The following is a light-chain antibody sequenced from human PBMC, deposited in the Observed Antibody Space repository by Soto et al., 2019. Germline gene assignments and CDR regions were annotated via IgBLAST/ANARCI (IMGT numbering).Light chain of an antibody. CDR2: GAS. V-gene: IGKV1-5*03. Sequence: DIQMTQSPSTLSASVGDRVTITCRASQSVSTWLGWYQQKPGKAPKLLIYGASSLQTGVPSRFSGSGSGTDFTLTIIILQSDDFATYYCQQSTSIPYTFGQGTKLVIK. J-gene: IGKJ2*01. CDR3: QQSTSIPYT. CDR1: QSVSTW.